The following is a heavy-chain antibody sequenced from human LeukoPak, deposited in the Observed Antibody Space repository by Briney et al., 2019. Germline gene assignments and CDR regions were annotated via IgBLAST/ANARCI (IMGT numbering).Heavy chain of an antibody. CDR1: GYIFTSYA. J-gene: IGHJ4*02. D-gene: IGHD3-10*01. V-gene: IGHV7-4-1*02. CDR3: ARDDPESGHFDY. CDR2: INTNTGHP. Sequence: ASVKVSCKVSGYIFTSYALNWVRQAPGQGLEWLGWINTNTGHPTYAQGFRGRFVLSLDTSVSTAYLQISSLKTEDSAVYYCARDDPESGHFDYWGQGTRVTVSS.